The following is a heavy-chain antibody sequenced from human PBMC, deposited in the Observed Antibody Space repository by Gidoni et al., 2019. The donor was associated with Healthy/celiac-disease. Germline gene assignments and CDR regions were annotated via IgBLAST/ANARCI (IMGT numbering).Heavy chain of an antibody. CDR3: ARGGYCSGGSCYSAPYYYYGMDV. J-gene: IGHJ6*02. CDR2: IYPGDSDT. Sequence: EVQLVQSGAEVKKPGESLKISCKGSGYSFTSYWIGWVSQMPGKGLEWMGIIYPGDSDTRYSPSFQGQVTISADKSISTAYLQWSSLKASDTAMYYCARGGYCSGGSCYSAPYYYYGMDVWGQGTTVTVSS. D-gene: IGHD2-15*01. CDR1: GYSFTSYW. V-gene: IGHV5-51*01.